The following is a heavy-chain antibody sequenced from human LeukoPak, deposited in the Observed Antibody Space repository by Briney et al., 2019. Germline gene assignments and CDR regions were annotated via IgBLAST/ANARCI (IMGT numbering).Heavy chain of an antibody. V-gene: IGHV3-66*01. D-gene: IGHD2-15*01. J-gene: IGHJ4*02. CDR2: IYSGGRT. CDR1: GITVSSNC. CDR3: ARTTPGYCSGGSCLGY. Sequence: GGSLRLSCAASGITVSSNCMSLVRQAPGKGLEWVSLIYSGGRTYYADSVKGRFTISRDKSKKTLYLQMNSLRAEDTAVYYCARTTPGYCSGGSCLGYWGQGTLVTVSS.